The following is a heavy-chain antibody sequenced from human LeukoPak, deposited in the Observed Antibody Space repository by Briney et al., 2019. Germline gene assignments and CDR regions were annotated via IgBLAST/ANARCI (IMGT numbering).Heavy chain of an antibody. J-gene: IGHJ4*02. Sequence: GGPVRLSCAASGFTFSSYGMHWVRQAPGKGLEWVAVILYDGSNKYYADSVKGRFTISRDNYKNTLYLQMNSMRAEDTAVFYCAKDQATVITPFDYWGQGTLVTVSS. CDR3: AKDQATVITPFDY. CDR1: GFTFSSYG. D-gene: IGHD4-17*01. V-gene: IGHV3-30*18. CDR2: ILYDGSNK.